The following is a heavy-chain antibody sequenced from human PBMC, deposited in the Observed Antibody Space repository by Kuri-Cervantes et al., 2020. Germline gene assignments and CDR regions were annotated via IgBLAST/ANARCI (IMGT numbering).Heavy chain of an antibody. CDR1: GFTFSSYW. D-gene: IGHD3-9*01. V-gene: IGHV3-7*03. CDR2: IKQDGSEK. J-gene: IGHJ4*02. CDR3: ARAGYYDILTGYSANDY. Sequence: GESLKISCAASGFTFSSYWMSWVRQAPGKGLEWVANIKQDGSEKYYVDSVKGRFTISRDNAKNSLYLQMNSLRAEDTAAYYCARAGYYDILTGYSANDYWGQGTLVTVSS.